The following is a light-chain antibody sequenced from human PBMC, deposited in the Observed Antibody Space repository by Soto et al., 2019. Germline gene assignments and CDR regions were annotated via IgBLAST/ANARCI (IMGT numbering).Light chain of an antibody. J-gene: IGLJ3*02. CDR1: SSNIGNNY. CDR2: DNN. Sequence: QSVLTQPPSVSAAPGQKVTISCSGSSSNIGNNYVSWYQQLPGTAPKLLIYDNNKRSSGIPDRFSGSKSGTSATLGITGLQAGDEADYYCGTWDSSLSAVAFGGGTKLTVL. CDR3: GTWDSSLSAVA. V-gene: IGLV1-51*01.